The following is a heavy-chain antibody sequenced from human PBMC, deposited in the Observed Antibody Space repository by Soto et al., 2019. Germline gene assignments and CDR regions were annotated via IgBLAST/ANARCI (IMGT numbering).Heavy chain of an antibody. CDR3: AKGTTAEEFAY. V-gene: IGHV4-61*01. J-gene: IGHJ4*02. CDR1: GGSVSSGSYY. D-gene: IGHD1-7*01. CDR2: IYYSGST. Sequence: QGQLQESGPGLVKPSETLSLTCTVSGGSVSSGSYYWSWIRQPPGKGLEWIGYIYYSGSTNYNPSLKSRVTISVDTSKNRVSLKLSSVTAADTAVYYCAKGTTAEEFAYWGQGPLVTVSS.